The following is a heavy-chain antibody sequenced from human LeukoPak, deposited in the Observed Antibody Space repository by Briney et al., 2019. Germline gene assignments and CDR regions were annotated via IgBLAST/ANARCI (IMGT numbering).Heavy chain of an antibody. D-gene: IGHD3-10*01. J-gene: IGHJ6*02. V-gene: IGHV3-30*04. CDR1: GFTFSTYT. CDR2: ISYDGSNK. Sequence: GRSLRLSCAASGFTFSTYTMHWVRQAPGKGLEWVAVISYDGSNKYYADSVKGRFTISRDNSKNTLYLQMNSLRAEDTAVYYCARGTYGSGSYYYHYNGMGVWGQGTTVTVSS. CDR3: ARGTYGSGSYYYHYNGMGV.